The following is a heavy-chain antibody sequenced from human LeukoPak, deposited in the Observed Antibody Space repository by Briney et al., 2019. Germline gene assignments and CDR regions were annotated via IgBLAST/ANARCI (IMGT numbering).Heavy chain of an antibody. Sequence: GGSLRLSCAASGFTFTNYWMSWVRQAPGKGLEWVAVISYDGSNKYYADSVKGQFTISRDNSKNTLYLQMNSLRAEDTAVYYCAKDTNYYDSSGYYYVGYRYYYMDVWGKGTTVTVSS. CDR2: ISYDGSNK. D-gene: IGHD3-22*01. J-gene: IGHJ6*03. V-gene: IGHV3-30*18. CDR3: AKDTNYYDSSGYYYVGYRYYYMDV. CDR1: GFTFTNYW.